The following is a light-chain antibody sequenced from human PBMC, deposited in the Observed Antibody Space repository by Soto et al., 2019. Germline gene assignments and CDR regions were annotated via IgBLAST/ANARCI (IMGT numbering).Light chain of an antibody. Sequence: QSVLTQPASVSGSPGQSITIFCTGTSSDVGSYNYVSWYQHHPGKAPKLIIYDVSNRPSGVSHRFSGSKSDNTSSLPISGLQTADEGDYYCSSYTGTSPLWVFGGGTKLTVL. CDR3: SSYTGTSPLWV. CDR2: DVS. J-gene: IGLJ3*02. CDR1: SSDVGSYNY. V-gene: IGLV2-14*03.